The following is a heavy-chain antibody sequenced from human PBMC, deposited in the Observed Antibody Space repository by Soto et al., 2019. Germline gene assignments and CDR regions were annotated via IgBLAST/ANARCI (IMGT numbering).Heavy chain of an antibody. CDR2: ISYDGSNK. CDR1: GFTFSSYA. V-gene: IGHV3-30-3*01. D-gene: IGHD2-15*01. CDR3: ARDCSGGSCP. Sequence: PGGSLRLSCAASGFTFSSYAMHWVRQAPGKGLEWVAVISYDGSNKYYADSVKGRFTISRDNSKNTLYLQMNSLRAEDTAVYYCARDCSGGSCPWGQGTLVTVSS. J-gene: IGHJ5*02.